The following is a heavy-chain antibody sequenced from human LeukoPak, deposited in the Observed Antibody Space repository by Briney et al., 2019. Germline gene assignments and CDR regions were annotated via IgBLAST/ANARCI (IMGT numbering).Heavy chain of an antibody. D-gene: IGHD2-15*01. J-gene: IGHJ4*02. CDR3: AKTTVGYSSGRFPGWPADY. CDR2: IFGSGGSA. Sequence: GGSLRLSCTASGFAFGSYAMYWVRQAPGKGLEWVSGIFGSGGSAHYADSVKGRFTISRDNSKNTVYLEMNSLGVKDTAVYYCAKTTVGYSSGRFPGWPADYWGQGTLVTVSS. V-gene: IGHV3-23*01. CDR1: GFAFGSYA.